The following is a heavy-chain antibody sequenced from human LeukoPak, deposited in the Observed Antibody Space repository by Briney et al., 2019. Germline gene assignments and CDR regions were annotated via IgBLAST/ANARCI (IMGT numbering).Heavy chain of an antibody. V-gene: IGHV5-51*01. D-gene: IGHD3-22*01. CDR2: IYPGDSDT. CDR1: GYSFTSYW. CDR3: ARGYYDSSGYYDHFYY. J-gene: IGHJ4*02. Sequence: GESLKISCKGSGYSFTSYWIGWVRQMPGKGLEWMGIIYPGDSDTRYSPSFQGQVTISADKSISTAYLQWRSLKASDTAMYYCARGYYDSSGYYDHFYYWGQGTLVTVSS.